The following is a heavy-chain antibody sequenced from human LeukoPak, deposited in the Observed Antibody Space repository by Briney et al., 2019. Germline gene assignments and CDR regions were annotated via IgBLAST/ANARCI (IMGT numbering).Heavy chain of an antibody. Sequence: SETLSLTCGVSGGSIDITNYWSWVRQAPGQGLEWIGKISHDATRNYNPSLRSRVAMSFDRANNQFSLSLTSVTAADTALYYCTRESRPFCPFAYWGQGVLVTVSS. CDR2: ISHDATR. V-gene: IGHV4-4*02. J-gene: IGHJ4*02. D-gene: IGHD2-2*01. CDR3: TRESRPFCPFAY. CDR1: GGSIDITNY.